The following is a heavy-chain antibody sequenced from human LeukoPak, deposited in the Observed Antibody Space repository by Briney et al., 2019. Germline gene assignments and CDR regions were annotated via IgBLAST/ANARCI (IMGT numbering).Heavy chain of an antibody. CDR3: ARGHPYYYDSSGYNWFDP. D-gene: IGHD3-22*01. Sequence: ETLSLTCTVSGYSISSGYYWGWIRQPPGKGLEWVSVIYSGGSTYYADSVKGRFTISRDNSKNTLYLQMNSLRAEDTAVYYCARGHPYYYDSSGYNWFDPWGQGTLVTVSS. CDR1: GYSISSGYY. J-gene: IGHJ5*02. V-gene: IGHV3-66*01. CDR2: IYSGGST.